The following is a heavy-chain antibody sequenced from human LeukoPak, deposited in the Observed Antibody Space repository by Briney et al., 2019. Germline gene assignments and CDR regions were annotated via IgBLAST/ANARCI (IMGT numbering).Heavy chain of an antibody. CDR3: ARDGPAQMVDFDY. CDR1: GYTFTRSGWY. Sequence: ASVKLSCEASGYTFTRSGWYLYWLRQAPGQGLECVGWIHPNNRTTLYAQKFQGRVAMTTDTSISTAYIELSRLRPDDTAMYYCARDGPAQMVDFDYWGQGTLVTVSS. J-gene: IGHJ4*02. CDR2: IHPNNRTT. D-gene: IGHD3-10*01. V-gene: IGHV1-2*02.